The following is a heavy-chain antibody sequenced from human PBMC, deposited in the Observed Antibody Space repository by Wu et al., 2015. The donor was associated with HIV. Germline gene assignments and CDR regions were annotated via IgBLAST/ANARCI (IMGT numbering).Heavy chain of an antibody. J-gene: IGHJ5*02. V-gene: IGHV1-18*01. Sequence: QVQLVQSGPEVKKPGASVKVSCKASGYIFNNYGITWVRQAPGQGLEWMGWISGFNGNTNYAQKFQGRVTMTTDTSRSTAYMELRSLRSDDTAVFYCARDSSWERNGGWFDPWGQGTLVTVSS. CDR1: GYIFNNYG. D-gene: IGHD1-26*01. CDR3: ARDSSWERNGGWFDP. CDR2: ISGFNGNT.